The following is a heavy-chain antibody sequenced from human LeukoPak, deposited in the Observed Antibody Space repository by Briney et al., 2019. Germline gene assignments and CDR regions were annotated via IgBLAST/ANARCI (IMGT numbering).Heavy chain of an antibody. CDR1: GFTFSSFG. J-gene: IGHJ4*02. D-gene: IGHD2-15*01. V-gene: IGHV3-33*01. Sequence: PGGSLRLSCAASGFTFSSFGMHWVRQAPGKGLEWVAVIWFDGSSQYYSDSVKGRFTISRDNPKNILHHQMNSQRPEDTAVYCGGGSLRSMLHWGQGTLVTVSS. CDR2: IWFDGSSQ. CDR3: GGSLRSMLH.